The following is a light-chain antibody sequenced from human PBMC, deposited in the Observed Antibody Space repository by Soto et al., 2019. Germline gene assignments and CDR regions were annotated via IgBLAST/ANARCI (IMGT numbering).Light chain of an antibody. J-gene: IGLJ2*01. CDR3: GSHVGTNTAI. V-gene: IGLV2-23*02. CDR1: SSSIGSYNP. CDR2: EFN. Sequence: QSALTQPASVSGSPGQSITISCTGTSSSIGSYNPVSWYQLFPGKAPKLMIYEFNKRPSGVSHRFSGSKSGSTASLTISGLLAEDEADYYCGSHVGTNTAIFGGGTKVTVL.